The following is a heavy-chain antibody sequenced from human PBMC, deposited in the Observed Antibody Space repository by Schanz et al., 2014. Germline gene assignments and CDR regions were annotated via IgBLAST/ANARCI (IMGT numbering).Heavy chain of an antibody. CDR2: IYSSGST. CDR1: GFTFSNYA. Sequence: VQLVESGGGVVQPGRSLRLSCAASGFTFSNYAMHWVRQAPGKGLEWVSTIYSSGSTYYADSVRGRFTISRDNSMNTVYLQMNSLRSDDAAVYYCARAQGVIRLYYGVDVWGQGTTVTVSS. CDR3: ARAQGVIRLYYGVDV. J-gene: IGHJ6*02. D-gene: IGHD3-10*01. V-gene: IGHV3-66*02.